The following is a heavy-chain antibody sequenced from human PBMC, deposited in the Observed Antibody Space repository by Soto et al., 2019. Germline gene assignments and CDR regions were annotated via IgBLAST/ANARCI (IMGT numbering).Heavy chain of an antibody. CDR2: ISYDGSNK. CDR1: GFTFSSYA. D-gene: IGHD3-22*01. V-gene: IGHV3-30-3*01. Sequence: WGSLRLSCAASGFTFSSYAMHWVRQAPGKGLEWVAVISYDGSNKYYADSVKGRFTISRDNSKNTLYLQMNSLRAEDTAVYYCARDGRQDYYDSSGYYRAPYGKDVWGQGTTVTVSS. J-gene: IGHJ6*02. CDR3: ARDGRQDYYDSSGYYRAPYGKDV.